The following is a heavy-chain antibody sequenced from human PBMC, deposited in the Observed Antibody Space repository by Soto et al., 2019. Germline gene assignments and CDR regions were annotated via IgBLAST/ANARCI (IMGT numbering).Heavy chain of an antibody. J-gene: IGHJ4*02. CDR3: ATRMTAAPY. Sequence: EAHLVGSGGGLVEPGGSMSLSCAASGFAVSANYLSWVRQAPGKGLEWVSLIYSGGDTDYADSVRGRFTISRDNSKTTLYLQMNSLRAEDTAVYYCATRMTAAPYWGQGDLVNVSS. CDR2: IYSGGDT. D-gene: IGHD2-21*02. V-gene: IGHV3-66*01. CDR1: GFAVSANY.